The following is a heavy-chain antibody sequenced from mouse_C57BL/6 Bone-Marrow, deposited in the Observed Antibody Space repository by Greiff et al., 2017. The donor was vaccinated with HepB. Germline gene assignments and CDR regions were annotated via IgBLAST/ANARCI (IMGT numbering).Heavy chain of an antibody. CDR1: GFNIKDYY. V-gene: IGHV14-1*01. J-gene: IGHJ2*01. Sequence: VQLQQSGAELVRPGASVKLSCTASGFNIKDYYMHWVKQRPEQGLEWIGRIDPEDGDTEYAPKFQGKATMTADTSSNTAYLQLSSLTSGDTAVYYCTTRGLLRFLFDYWGQGTTLTVSS. CDR2: IDPEDGDT. D-gene: IGHD1-1*01. CDR3: TTRGLLRFLFDY.